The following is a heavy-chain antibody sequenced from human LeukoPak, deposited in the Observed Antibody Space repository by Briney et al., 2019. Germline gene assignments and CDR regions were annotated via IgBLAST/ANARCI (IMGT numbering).Heavy chain of an antibody. V-gene: IGHV3-30*18. Sequence: GGSLRLSCAASGFTFSSYGMHWVRQAPGKGLEWVAVISYDGSNKYYADSVKGRFTISRDNSKNTLYLQMNSLRAEGTAVCYCAKDVSTMIVVGIEDYWGQGTLVTVSS. CDR3: AKDVSTMIVVGIEDY. CDR2: ISYDGSNK. D-gene: IGHD3-22*01. J-gene: IGHJ4*02. CDR1: GFTFSSYG.